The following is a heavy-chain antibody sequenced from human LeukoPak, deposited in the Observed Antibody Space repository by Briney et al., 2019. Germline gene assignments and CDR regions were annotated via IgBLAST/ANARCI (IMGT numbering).Heavy chain of an antibody. CDR2: IFYTGTT. V-gene: IGHV4-39*07. CDR1: GGSISSSSYY. Sequence: SETLSLTCTVSGGSISSSSYYWGWIRQPPGKGLEWIGSIFYTGTTHYNPSLKSRITISVGTSKNQFSLKLSSVTAADTAVYYCAREAFTMVRGVPWGYWGQGTLVTVSS. J-gene: IGHJ4*02. D-gene: IGHD3-10*01. CDR3: AREAFTMVRGVPWGY.